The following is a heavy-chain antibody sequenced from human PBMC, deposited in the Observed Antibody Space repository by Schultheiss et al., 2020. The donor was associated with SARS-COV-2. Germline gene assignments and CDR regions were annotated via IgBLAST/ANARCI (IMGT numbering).Heavy chain of an antibody. D-gene: IGHD3-3*01. J-gene: IGHJ6*02. Sequence: SETLSLTCTVSGGSISSGDYYWSWIRQPPGKGLEWIGEINHSGSTNYNPSLKSRVTISVDMSKNQFSLKLSSVTAADTAVYYCARGTITIFGVVHYYYYGMDVWGQGTTVTVSS. CDR1: GGSISSGDYY. CDR2: INHSGST. V-gene: IGHV4-39*07. CDR3: ARGTITIFGVVHYYYYGMDV.